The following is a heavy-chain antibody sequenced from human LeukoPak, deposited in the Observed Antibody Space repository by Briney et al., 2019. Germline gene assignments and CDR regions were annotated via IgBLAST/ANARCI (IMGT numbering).Heavy chain of an antibody. J-gene: IGHJ5*02. D-gene: IGHD2-15*01. CDR2: IYSSGST. CDR1: GGSISSYY. CDR3: ARDPYCSGGSCYLNWFDP. V-gene: IGHV4-4*07. Sequence: SETLSLTCTVSGGSISSYYWSWIRQPAGKGLEWIGRIYSSGSTNYNPSLKSRVTMSVDTSKNQFSLKLSSVTAADTAVYYCARDPYCSGGSCYLNWFDPWGQGTLVTASS.